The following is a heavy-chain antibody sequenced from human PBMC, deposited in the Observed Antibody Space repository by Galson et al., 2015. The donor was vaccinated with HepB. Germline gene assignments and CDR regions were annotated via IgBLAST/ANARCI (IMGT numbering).Heavy chain of an antibody. Sequence: ETLSLTCAVYGGSFSGYYWSWIRQPPGKGLEWIGEINHSGSTNYNPSLKSRVTISVDTSKNQFSLKLSSVTAADTAVYYCARGGYYYGSGSYYNAEYWGQGTLVTVSS. V-gene: IGHV4-34*01. CDR1: GGSFSGYY. CDR3: ARGGYYYGSGSYYNAEY. J-gene: IGHJ4*02. CDR2: INHSGST. D-gene: IGHD3-10*01.